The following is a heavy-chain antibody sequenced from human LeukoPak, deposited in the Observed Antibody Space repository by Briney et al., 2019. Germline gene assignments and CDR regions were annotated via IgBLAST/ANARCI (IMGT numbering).Heavy chain of an antibody. CDR3: VRYYDSSGYLRTPAFDY. CDR1: GFTFSSYA. V-gene: IGHV3-30-3*01. J-gene: IGHJ4*02. D-gene: IGHD3-22*01. CDR2: ISYDGSNK. Sequence: GGSLRLSCAASGFTFSSYAMHWVRQAPGKGLEWVAVISYDGSNKYYADPVKGRFTISRDNSKNTLYLQMNSLRAEDTAVYYCVRYYDSSGYLRTPAFDYWGQGTLVTVSS.